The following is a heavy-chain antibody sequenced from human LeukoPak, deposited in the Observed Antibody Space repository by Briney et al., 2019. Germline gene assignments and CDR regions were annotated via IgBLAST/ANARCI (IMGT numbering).Heavy chain of an antibody. CDR2: IYYSGST. J-gene: IGHJ2*01. Sequence: PSETLSLTCTVSGGSISSYYWSWIRQPPGKGLEWIGYIYYSGSTNYNPSLKSRVTISVDTSKNQFSLKLSSVTDADTAVYYCARDSHSFNYDYVWGSYRRYWYFDLWGRGTLVTVSS. D-gene: IGHD3-16*02. V-gene: IGHV4-59*01. CDR1: GGSISSYY. CDR3: ARDSHSFNYDYVWGSYRRYWYFDL.